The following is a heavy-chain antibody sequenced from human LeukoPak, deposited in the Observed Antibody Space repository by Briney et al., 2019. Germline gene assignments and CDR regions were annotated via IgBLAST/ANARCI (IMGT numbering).Heavy chain of an antibody. J-gene: IGHJ5*02. Sequence: GGSLRLSCAASGFTFSSYWMHWVRQALGKGLVWVSRVNGDGSSTTYADSVKGRFTISRDNVKNTLYLQMNNLRVEDTAVYYCAKSIAVAGAMRDNWFDPWGQGTLVTVSS. CDR3: AKSIAVAGAMRDNWFDP. V-gene: IGHV3-74*01. D-gene: IGHD6-19*01. CDR2: VNGDGSST. CDR1: GFTFSSYW.